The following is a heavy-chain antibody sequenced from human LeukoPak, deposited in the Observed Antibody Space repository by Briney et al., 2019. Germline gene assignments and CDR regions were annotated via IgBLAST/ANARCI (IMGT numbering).Heavy chain of an antibody. CDR2: ISYDGSNK. J-gene: IGHJ4*02. CDR3: ARGLAAFDY. CDR1: GFTFNSYG. Sequence: GRSLRLSCAASGFTFNSYGMHWVRQAPGKGLEWVAVISYDGSNKYYADSVKGRFTISRDNSKNTLYLQMNSLRAEDTAVYYCARGLAAFDYWGQGTLITVSS. D-gene: IGHD6-13*01. V-gene: IGHV3-30*03.